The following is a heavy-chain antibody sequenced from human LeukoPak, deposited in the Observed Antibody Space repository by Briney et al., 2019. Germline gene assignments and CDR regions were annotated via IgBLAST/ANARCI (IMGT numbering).Heavy chain of an antibody. D-gene: IGHD3-10*01. CDR2: IYYSGST. V-gene: IGHV4-59*01. CDR1: GGSISSYY. Sequence: SETLSLTCTVSGGSISSYYWSWIRQPPGKEREWIGYIYYSGSTNYNPSLKSRVTISVDTSKNQFSLKLSSVTAADTAVYYCARVITMVRGVIKGLGYMDVWGKGTTVTVSS. CDR3: ARVITMVRGVIKGLGYMDV. J-gene: IGHJ6*03.